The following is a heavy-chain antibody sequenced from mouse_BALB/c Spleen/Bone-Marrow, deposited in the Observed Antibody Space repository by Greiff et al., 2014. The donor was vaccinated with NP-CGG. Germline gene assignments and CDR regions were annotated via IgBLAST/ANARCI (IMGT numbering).Heavy chain of an antibody. CDR2: INPNNGGT. CDR3: AGADDRYWYFDV. J-gene: IGHJ1*01. D-gene: IGHD6-1*01. Sequence: EVQLQQSGPELVKPGASVKIPCKASGYSFTDYNMDWVKQSHGKSLEWIGDINPNNGGTIYNQKFKGKATLTVDKSSSTAYMELRSQTSENTAIYYYAGADDRYWYFDVWGAGTTVTVSS. CDR1: GYSFTDYN. V-gene: IGHV1-18*01.